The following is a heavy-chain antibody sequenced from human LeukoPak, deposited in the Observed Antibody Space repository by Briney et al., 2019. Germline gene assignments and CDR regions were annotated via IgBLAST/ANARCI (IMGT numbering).Heavy chain of an antibody. J-gene: IGHJ3*02. D-gene: IGHD1-1*01. CDR3: AKDVGRTPNACDI. CDR1: GFTFDDYA. V-gene: IGHV3-43*02. Sequence: GGFLRLSCAASGFTFDDYAMHWVRQAPGKGLEWVSHISGDGSSTYYADSMKGRFTISRDNSKNSLFLQMNSLRTEDTALYYCAKDVGRTPNACDIWGQGTMVTVSS. CDR2: ISGDGSST.